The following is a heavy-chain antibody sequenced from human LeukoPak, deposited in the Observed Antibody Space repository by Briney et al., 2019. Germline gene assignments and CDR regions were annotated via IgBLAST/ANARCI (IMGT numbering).Heavy chain of an antibody. V-gene: IGHV3-30-3*01. J-gene: IGHJ4*02. CDR3: AREGYYGSGSPPSLYFDY. D-gene: IGHD3-10*01. CDR1: GFTFRNYV. CDR2: TSSDLNVK. Sequence: GGSLGLSCAASGFTFRNYVIHWIRQAPGKGLEWVAVTSSDLNVKLYADSVKGRFTISRDNSRSTLYLQMNSLRPEDTAIYYCAREGYYGSGSPPSLYFDYWGQGTLVTVSA.